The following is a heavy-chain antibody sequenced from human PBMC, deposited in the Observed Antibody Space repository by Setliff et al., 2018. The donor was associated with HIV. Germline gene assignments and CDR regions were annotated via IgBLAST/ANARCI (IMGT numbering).Heavy chain of an antibody. CDR3: AREVVGATERYYFDY. Sequence: ASVKVSCKASGYTFTSYYMHWVRQAPGQGLEWMGIINPSGGSTSYAQKFQGRVTMTADTSTSTAYVELGSLRSDDTPVYYCAREVVGATERYYFDYWGQGTLVTLSS. J-gene: IGHJ4*02. V-gene: IGHV1-46*01. D-gene: IGHD1-26*01. CDR1: GYTFTSYY. CDR2: INPSGGST.